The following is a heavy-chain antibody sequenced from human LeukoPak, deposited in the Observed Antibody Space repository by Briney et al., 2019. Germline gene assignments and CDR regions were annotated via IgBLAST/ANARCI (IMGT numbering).Heavy chain of an antibody. V-gene: IGHV3-7*01. J-gene: IGHJ4*02. Sequence: PGGSLRLSCAASEFTFSSYWMNWVRQAPGKGLEWVANIKQGGSEKYYVDSVKGRFTISRDNAQNSLYLQMNSLRVEDTAIYYCARDHARDGYNFWGQGTLVTVSS. CDR2: IKQGGSEK. D-gene: IGHD5-24*01. CDR1: EFTFSSYW. CDR3: ARDHARDGYNF.